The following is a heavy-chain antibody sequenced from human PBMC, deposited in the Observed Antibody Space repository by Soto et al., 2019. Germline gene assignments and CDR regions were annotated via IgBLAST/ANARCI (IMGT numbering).Heavy chain of an antibody. CDR1: GFTFSSYS. CDR3: AKDLGLFRYFVLPRSVFDY. D-gene: IGHD3-9*01. V-gene: IGHV3-30*18. Sequence: QVQLVESGGGVVQPGRSLRLSCAASGFTFSSYSMHWVRQAPGKGLEWVAVISYDGSNKYYADSVKGRFTISRDNSKNTLYLQMNSLRAEDTAVYYCAKDLGLFRYFVLPRSVFDYWGQGTLVTVSS. CDR2: ISYDGSNK. J-gene: IGHJ4*02.